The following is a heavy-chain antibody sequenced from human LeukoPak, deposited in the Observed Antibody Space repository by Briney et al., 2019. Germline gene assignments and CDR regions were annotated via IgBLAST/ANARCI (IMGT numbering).Heavy chain of an antibody. Sequence: SETLSLTCAVYGGSFSGYYWSWIRQPPGKGLEWIGEINHSGSTNYNPSLKSRVTISVDTSKNQFSPKLSSVTAADTAVYYCARKPYYYDRGYFQHWGQGTLVTVSS. V-gene: IGHV4-34*01. D-gene: IGHD3-22*01. CDR3: ARKPYYYDRGYFQH. J-gene: IGHJ1*01. CDR1: GGSFSGYY. CDR2: INHSGST.